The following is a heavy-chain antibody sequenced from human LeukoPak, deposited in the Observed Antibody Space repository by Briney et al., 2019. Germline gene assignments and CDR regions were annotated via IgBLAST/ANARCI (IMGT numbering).Heavy chain of an antibody. J-gene: IGHJ4*02. Sequence: NSSETLSLTCAVYGGSFSGYYWSWIRQPPGKGLEWIGEINHSGSTNYNPSLKSRVTISVDTSKNQFSLKLSSVTAADTAVYYCASEKLLWFGELLKLAYWGQGTLVTISS. CDR1: GGSFSGYY. CDR2: INHSGST. V-gene: IGHV4-34*01. D-gene: IGHD3-10*01. CDR3: ASEKLLWFGELLKLAY.